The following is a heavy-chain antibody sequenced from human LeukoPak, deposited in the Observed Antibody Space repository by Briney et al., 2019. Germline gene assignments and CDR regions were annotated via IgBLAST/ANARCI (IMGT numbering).Heavy chain of an antibody. V-gene: IGHV3-33*06. CDR2: IWYDGSSE. Sequence: PGGSLRLSCAASGFSFSSYGMHWVRQAPGKGLEWVAVIWYDGSSEKYAGSVKGRFTISRDNSKNTLYLQMNSLRAEDTALYYCAKGLYCSSTSCYFENYYYYYMDVWGKGTTVTVSS. D-gene: IGHD2-2*01. J-gene: IGHJ6*03. CDR1: GFSFSSYG. CDR3: AKGLYCSSTSCYFENYYYYYMDV.